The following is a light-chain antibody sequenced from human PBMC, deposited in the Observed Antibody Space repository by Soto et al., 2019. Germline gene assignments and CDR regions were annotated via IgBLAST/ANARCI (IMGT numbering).Light chain of an antibody. J-gene: IGLJ2*01. CDR1: SSDIGGYDY. CDR3: TSYASGSSHVV. CDR2: DVN. Sequence: QSALTQHASVSGSPGQSITLSCTGTSSDIGGYDYVSWYQRHPGKAPKLIIYDVNNRPSGVSNRFSGSKSGNTASLTISGLQADDEADYYCTSYASGSSHVVFGGGTKLTVL. V-gene: IGLV2-14*01.